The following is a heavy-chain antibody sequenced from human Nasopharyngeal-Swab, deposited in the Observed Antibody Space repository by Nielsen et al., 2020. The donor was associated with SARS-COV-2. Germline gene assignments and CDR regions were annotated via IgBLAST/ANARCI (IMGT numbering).Heavy chain of an antibody. CDR3: AIETMVRGVIIPPNP. J-gene: IGHJ4*02. CDR1: GSSFTSYW. CDR2: IDPSDSYT. Sequence: GESLKISCKGSGSSFTSYWISWVRQMPGKGLEWMGRIDPSDSYTNYSPSFQGHVTISADKSISTAYLQWSSLKASDTAMYYCAIETMVRGVIIPPNPWGQGTLVTVSS. V-gene: IGHV5-10-1*01. D-gene: IGHD3-10*01.